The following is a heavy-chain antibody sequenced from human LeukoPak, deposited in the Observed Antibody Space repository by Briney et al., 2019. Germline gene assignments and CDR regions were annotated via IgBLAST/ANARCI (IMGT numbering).Heavy chain of an antibody. CDR2: AHYSGST. Sequence: SETLSLTCTVSGGSISSHYWSWIRQPPGKALEWIGYAHYSGSTKYNPSLKSRVTISIDTSKNQFSLKLSPVTAADTAVYHCARGFCSGDSCYSFDYWGQGTLVTVSS. CDR3: ARGFCSGDSCYSFDY. D-gene: IGHD2-15*01. V-gene: IGHV4-59*11. CDR1: GGSISSHY. J-gene: IGHJ4*02.